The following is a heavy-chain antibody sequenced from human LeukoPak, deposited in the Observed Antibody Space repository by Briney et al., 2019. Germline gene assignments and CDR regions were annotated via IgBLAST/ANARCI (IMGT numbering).Heavy chain of an antibody. Sequence: PGASVKVSCKASGGTFSRNTVTWVRQAPGQGLEWMGGIIPMFGTPNYAQKFRGRVTVTTDESTSTAYMELTSLRSEDTAVYYCARVSVDSGYYYLDFWGQGTQVTVSS. CDR1: GGTFSRNT. V-gene: IGHV1-69*05. J-gene: IGHJ4*02. CDR2: IIPMFGTP. D-gene: IGHD3-3*01. CDR3: ARVSVDSGYYYLDF.